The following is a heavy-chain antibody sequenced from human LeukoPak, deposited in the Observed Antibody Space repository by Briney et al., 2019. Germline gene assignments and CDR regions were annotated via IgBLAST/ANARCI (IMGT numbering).Heavy chain of an antibody. CDR1: GGSFSGYY. J-gene: IGHJ4*02. D-gene: IGHD3-22*01. CDR3: ARGLSYYDSSGYYYLDY. Sequence: SETLSLTCAVYGGSFSGYYWSWIRQPPGKGLEWIGEINHSGSTNYNPSLKSRVTISVDTSKNQFSLKLSSVTAADTAVYYCARGLSYYDSSGYYYLDYWGQGTLVTVSS. CDR2: INHSGST. V-gene: IGHV4-34*01.